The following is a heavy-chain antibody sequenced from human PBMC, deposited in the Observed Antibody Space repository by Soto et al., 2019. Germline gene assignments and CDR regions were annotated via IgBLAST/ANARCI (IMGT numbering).Heavy chain of an antibody. D-gene: IGHD2-21*02. CDR3: AKEGQMKVSTALDH. J-gene: IGHJ4*02. Sequence: QVQLVGSGGDVVQPGRSLRLSCAASGFTFSSYGMHWVRQAPGKGLEWVAVISYEGRNQYYADSAKGRFTISRDNSKNTLYLQMNSLRVEDTAIYYCAKEGQMKVSTALDHWGQGTLVTVSS. V-gene: IGHV3-30*18. CDR1: GFTFSSYG. CDR2: ISYEGRNQ.